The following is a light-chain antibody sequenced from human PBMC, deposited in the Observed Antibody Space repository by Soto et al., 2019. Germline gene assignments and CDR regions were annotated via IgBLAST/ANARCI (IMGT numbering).Light chain of an antibody. CDR1: QGISSF. V-gene: IGKV1-9*01. CDR3: QQRDSLPIT. Sequence: DIQLTQSPSFLSASVGDRVTITCRASQGISSFLGWYQQKPGKAPKLLIYDVSTLQSGVPSRFSGSGSGTAFTLTIISLQPEDFATYYCQQRDSLPITFGRGTRVEIK. CDR2: DVS. J-gene: IGKJ5*01.